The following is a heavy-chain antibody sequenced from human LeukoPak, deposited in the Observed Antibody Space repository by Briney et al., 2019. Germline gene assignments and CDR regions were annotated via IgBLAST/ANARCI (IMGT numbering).Heavy chain of an antibody. Sequence: SETLSLTCTVSGGSINTYYWSWIRQPPGKGLEWIGYIHYSGTTNSNPSLKSRVTISIDTSKNQFSLKLSSVTAADTAVYYCAREIGAAGIWGQGTLVTVSS. D-gene: IGHD6-13*01. CDR2: IHYSGTT. J-gene: IGHJ4*02. CDR3: AREIGAAGI. V-gene: IGHV4-59*01. CDR1: GGSINTYY.